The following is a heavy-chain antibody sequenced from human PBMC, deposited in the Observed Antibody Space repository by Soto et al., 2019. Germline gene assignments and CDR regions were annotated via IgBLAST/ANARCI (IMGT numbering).Heavy chain of an antibody. CDR2: IIPVFGTT. CDR1: GGTFSSYG. CDR3: ARGLYYYDSSGYSDAFDI. D-gene: IGHD3-22*01. V-gene: IGHV1-69*13. Sequence: ASVKVSCKVFGGTFSSYGVSWVRQAPGQGLEWVGRIIPVFGTTHYAQKFQGRVTVTADESTSTAHMELSSLRSEDTAVYHCARGLYYYDSSGYSDAFDIWGQGTMVTVSS. J-gene: IGHJ3*02.